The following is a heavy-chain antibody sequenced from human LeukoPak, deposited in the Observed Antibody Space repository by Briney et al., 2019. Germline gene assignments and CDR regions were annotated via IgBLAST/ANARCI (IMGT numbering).Heavy chain of an antibody. J-gene: IGHJ3*01. CDR1: GGSFSGYY. V-gene: IGHV4-34*01. CDR2: INQSGRT. D-gene: IGHD3-10*01. CDR3: ARGWFGFWHNSYLDDNAFDV. Sequence: SETLSLTCAVYGGSFSGYYWSWIRQVPGKGLEWLGEINQSGRTNYNPSLKSRVTISVDPSKNQISLNLSFVTATDTAVYYCARGWFGFWHNSYLDDNAFDVWGPGTMVTVSS.